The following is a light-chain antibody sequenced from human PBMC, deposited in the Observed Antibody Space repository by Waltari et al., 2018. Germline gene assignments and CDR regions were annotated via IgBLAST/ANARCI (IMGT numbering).Light chain of an antibody. V-gene: IGKV3-20*01. J-gene: IGKJ1*01. CDR3: QHYVNLPAT. CDR1: QSICHY. CDR2: HAS. Sequence: EVVLTQSPGTLSLSPGEGATLSCRASQSICHYLAWYQQKPGQAPRLLIYHASSRATGIPDRFSGSGSGTDFSLTISRLEPEDFAVYYCQHYVNLPATFGQGTKVEIK.